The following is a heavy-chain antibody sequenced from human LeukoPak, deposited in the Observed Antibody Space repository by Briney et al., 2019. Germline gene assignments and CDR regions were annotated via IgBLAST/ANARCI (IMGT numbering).Heavy chain of an antibody. J-gene: IGHJ6*03. Sequence: GGSLRLSCAASGFTFSSYGMHWVRQAPGKGLEWVAFIRYDGSNKYYTDSVKGRFTISRDHSKNTLYLQMNSLRAEDPAVYYCAKGRGWEASYYYYYMDVWGKGTTVTISS. V-gene: IGHV3-30*02. D-gene: IGHD1-26*01. CDR2: IRYDGSNK. CDR3: AKGRGWEASYYYYYMDV. CDR1: GFTFSSYG.